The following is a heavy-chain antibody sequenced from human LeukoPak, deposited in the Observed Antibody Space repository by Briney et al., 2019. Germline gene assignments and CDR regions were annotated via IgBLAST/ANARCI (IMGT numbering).Heavy chain of an antibody. D-gene: IGHD3-10*01. CDR3: ATLISHSGNYYYYGMDV. J-gene: IGHJ6*02. CDR2: IYYRGST. Sequence: MASETLSLTCTVSGGSISSYYWSWIRQPPGKGLEWIAYIYYRGSTNYNPSLKSRVTISVDTSKNQFSLKLSSVTAADTAVYYCATLISHSGNYYYYGMDVWGQGTTVTVSS. CDR1: GGSISSYY. V-gene: IGHV4-59*01.